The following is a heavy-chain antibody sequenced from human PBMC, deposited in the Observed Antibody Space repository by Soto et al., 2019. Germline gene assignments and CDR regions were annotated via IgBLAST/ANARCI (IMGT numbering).Heavy chain of an antibody. CDR2: IYYSGST. V-gene: IGHV4-30-4*01. CDR1: GGSISSGDYY. J-gene: IGHJ5*02. CDR3: ARGRILHPAYWFDP. D-gene: IGHD2-15*01. Sequence: PSETLSLTCTVSGGSISSGDYYWSWIRQPPGKGLEWIGYIYYSGSTYYNPSLKSRVTISVDTSKNQFSLKLSSVTAADTAVYYCARGRILHPAYWFDPWGQGTPVTVSS.